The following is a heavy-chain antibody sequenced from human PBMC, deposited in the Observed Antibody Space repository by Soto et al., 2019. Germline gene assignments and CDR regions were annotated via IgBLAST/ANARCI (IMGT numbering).Heavy chain of an antibody. V-gene: IGHV3-30*18. D-gene: IGHD5-18*01. CDR2: ISYDGSNK. Sequence: QVQLVESGGGVVQPGRSLRLSCAASGFTFSTYGMHWVRQAPGKGLEWVAVISYDGSNKNYAESVKGRFTISRDNSKNTQYMQMSSLRDEDTAVYYCAKGFSYSVIDYWGQGTLVTVSS. J-gene: IGHJ4*02. CDR3: AKGFSYSVIDY. CDR1: GFTFSTYG.